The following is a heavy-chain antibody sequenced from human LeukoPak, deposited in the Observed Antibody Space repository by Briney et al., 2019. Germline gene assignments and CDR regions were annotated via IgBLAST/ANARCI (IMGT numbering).Heavy chain of an antibody. CDR2: INWNGGST. J-gene: IGHJ4*02. CDR3: ARAGKELRYFDWFYFDH. Sequence: GGSLRLSCAASGFTFDDYGMSWVRQAPGKGLEWVSGINWNGGSTGYADSVKGRFTISRDNAKNSLYLQMNSLRAEDTALYYCARAGKELRYFDWFYFDHWGQGTLVTVSS. D-gene: IGHD3-9*01. CDR1: GFTFDDYG. V-gene: IGHV3-20*04.